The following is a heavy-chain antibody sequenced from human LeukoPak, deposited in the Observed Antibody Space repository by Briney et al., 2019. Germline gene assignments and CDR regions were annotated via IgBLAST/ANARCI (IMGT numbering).Heavy chain of an antibody. Sequence: SVKVSCKASGGTFSSYAISWVRQAPGQGLERMGGIIPIFGTANYAQKFQGRVTITTDESTSTAYMELSSLRSEDTAVYYCARDHCSSPSCYKGGFDYWGQGTLVTVSS. CDR3: ARDHCSSPSCYKGGFDY. CDR1: GGTFSSYA. J-gene: IGHJ4*02. CDR2: IIPIFGTA. D-gene: IGHD2-2*02. V-gene: IGHV1-69*05.